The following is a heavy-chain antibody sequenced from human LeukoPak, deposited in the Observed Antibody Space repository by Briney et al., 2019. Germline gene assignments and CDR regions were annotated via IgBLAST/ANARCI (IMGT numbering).Heavy chain of an antibody. CDR3: ARDGPGGYYFDY. Sequence: SETLSLTCTVSGGSISSYYWSWIRQPPGKGLEWIGYIYYSGSTNYNPSLKSRVTISVDTSKNQFSLKLSSVTAADTAAYYCARDGPGGYYFDYWGQGTLVTVSS. CDR1: GGSISSYY. CDR2: IYYSGST. V-gene: IGHV4-59*01. J-gene: IGHJ4*02. D-gene: IGHD1-14*01.